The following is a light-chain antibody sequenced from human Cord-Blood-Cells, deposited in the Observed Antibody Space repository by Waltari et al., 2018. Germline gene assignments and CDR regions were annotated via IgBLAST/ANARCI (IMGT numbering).Light chain of an antibody. CDR3: GTWDSSLSAGV. J-gene: IGLJ1*01. Sequence: QSVLTQPPSVSAAPGQKVTISCSGSSSNIGHTYVSWYQQLPGTAPKLLIYDNNKRPSGIPDRFSGSKSGTSATLGITGLQTGDEADYYCGTWDSSLSAGVFGTGTKVTVL. CDR2: DNN. V-gene: IGLV1-51*01. CDR1: SSNIGHTY.